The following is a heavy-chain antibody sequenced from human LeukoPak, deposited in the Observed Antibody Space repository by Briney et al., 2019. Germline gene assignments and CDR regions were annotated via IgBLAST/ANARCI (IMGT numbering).Heavy chain of an antibody. J-gene: IGHJ3*02. D-gene: IGHD1-26*01. CDR2: IRSKAYGGTT. V-gene: IGHV3-49*04. CDR3: TRDGKWELRAEFDPSVHDAFDI. Sequence: PGGSVRLSCAASGFTFSDYIMDWVRQAPGKGLEWVGFIRSKAYGGTTEYAASVKGRFTISRDDSKSIAYLQMNSLKTEDTAVYYCTRDGKWELRAEFDPSVHDAFDIWGQGTMVTVSS. CDR1: GFTFSDYI.